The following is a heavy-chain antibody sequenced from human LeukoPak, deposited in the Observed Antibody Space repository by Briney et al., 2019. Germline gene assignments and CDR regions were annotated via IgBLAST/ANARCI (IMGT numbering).Heavy chain of an antibody. D-gene: IGHD2-15*01. J-gene: IGHJ4*02. CDR3: ARVICSGGSCRFDY. CDR2: IYLSGNT. CDR1: GGSIRNYY. V-gene: IGHV4-4*07. Sequence: SETLSLTCTVSGGSIRNYYWTWIRQPAGKGLEWIGRIYLSGNTNYSPSLKSRVTMSVDTSKNQFSLKLSSVTAADTAVYYCARVICSGGSCRFDYWGQGTLVTVSS.